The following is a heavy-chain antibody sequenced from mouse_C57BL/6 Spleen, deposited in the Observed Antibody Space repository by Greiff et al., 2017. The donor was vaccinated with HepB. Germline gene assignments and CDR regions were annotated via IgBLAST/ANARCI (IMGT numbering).Heavy chain of an antibody. J-gene: IGHJ3*01. CDR3: ARWGDGSGYVRAWFAY. D-gene: IGHD3-2*02. Sequence: VQLQQPGAELVMPGASVKLSCKASGYTFTSYWMHWVKQRPGQGLEWIGEIDPSDSYTNYNQKFKGKSTLTVDKSSSTAYMQLSSLTSEDSEVYDWARWGDGSGYVRAWFAYWGQGTLVTVSA. CDR2: IDPSDSYT. CDR1: GYTFTSYW. V-gene: IGHV1-69*01.